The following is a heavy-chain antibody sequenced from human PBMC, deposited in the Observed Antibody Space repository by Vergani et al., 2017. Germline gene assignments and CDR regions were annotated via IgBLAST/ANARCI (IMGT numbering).Heavy chain of an antibody. CDR3: ARERGQIRSSTTRDAFDL. J-gene: IGHJ3*01. CDR2: INPSGGST. Sequence: QVQLVQSGAEVKKPGASVKVSCKASGYTFTAYYMHWVRQAPGQGLEWMGIINPSGGSTSYAQKFQGRVIMTRDTSTSTVYMELSSLRSEDTAVYYCARERGQIRSSTTRDAFDLWGQGTMVTVSS. D-gene: IGHD1-14*01. V-gene: IGHV1-46*03. CDR1: GYTFTAYY.